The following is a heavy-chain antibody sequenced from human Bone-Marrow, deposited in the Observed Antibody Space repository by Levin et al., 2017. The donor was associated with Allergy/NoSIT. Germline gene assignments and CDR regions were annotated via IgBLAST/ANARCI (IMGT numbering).Heavy chain of an antibody. D-gene: IGHD1-26*01. CDR3: THTIWEEHFDY. V-gene: IGHV2-5*02. Sequence: ESGPTLVKPTQTLTLTCTFSGFSLTTSGVAVGWVRQPPGKALEWLALIFWDDDQRYSPSLKTRLTITKDTSKNRVVLTMTNMDPVDTATYFCTHTIWEEHFDYWGRGTLVTVSS. CDR1: GFSLTTSGVA. J-gene: IGHJ4*02. CDR2: IFWDDDQ.